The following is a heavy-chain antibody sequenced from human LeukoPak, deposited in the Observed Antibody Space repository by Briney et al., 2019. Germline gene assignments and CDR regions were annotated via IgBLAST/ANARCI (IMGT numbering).Heavy chain of an antibody. Sequence: SETLSLTCAVYGGSFSGYYWSWIRQPPGKGLEWIGEINHSGSTNYNPSLKSRVTISVDTSENQFSLKLSSVTAAGTAVYYCARGRAGALYFDYWGQGTLVTVSS. CDR1: GGSFSGYY. J-gene: IGHJ4*02. CDR3: ARGRAGALYFDY. D-gene: IGHD4-17*01. CDR2: INHSGST. V-gene: IGHV4-34*01.